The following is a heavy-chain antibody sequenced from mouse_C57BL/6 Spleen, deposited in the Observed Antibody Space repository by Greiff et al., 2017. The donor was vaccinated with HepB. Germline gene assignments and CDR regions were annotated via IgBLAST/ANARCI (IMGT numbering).Heavy chain of an antibody. J-gene: IGHJ2*01. V-gene: IGHV1-64*01. D-gene: IGHD1-1*01. CDR1: GYTFTSYW. Sequence: QVQLQQPGAELVKPGASVKLSCKASGYTFTSYWMHWVKQRPGQGLEWIGMIHPNSGSTNYNEKFKSKATLTVDKSSSPAYMQLSSLTSEDSAVYYCARYYGSPFDYWGKGTTLTVSS. CDR2: IHPNSGST. CDR3: ARYYGSPFDY.